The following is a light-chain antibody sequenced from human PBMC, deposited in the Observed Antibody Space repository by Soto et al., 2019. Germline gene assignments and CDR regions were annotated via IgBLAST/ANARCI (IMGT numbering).Light chain of an antibody. CDR2: DVS. CDR3: SSYADTHVV. J-gene: IGLJ1*01. V-gene: IGLV2-8*01. CDR1: SSDVGGYNY. Sequence: QSALTQPPSASGSPGQSVTVSCTGTSSDVGGYNYVSWYQQHPDKAPKLMIYDVSKRPSGVPDRFSGSKSGNTASLIVSGLQAEDEADYYCSSYADTHVVFGTGTKVTVL.